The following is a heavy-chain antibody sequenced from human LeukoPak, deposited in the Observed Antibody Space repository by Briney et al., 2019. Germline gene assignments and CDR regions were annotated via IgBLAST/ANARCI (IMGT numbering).Heavy chain of an antibody. D-gene: IGHD1-26*01. CDR1: GFTFSSYS. CDR3: AKADTSEFDY. V-gene: IGHV3-21*04. J-gene: IGHJ4*02. CDR2: ISSSSSYI. Sequence: PGGSLRLSCAASGFTFSSYSMNWVRQAPGKGLEWVSSISSSSSYIYYADSVKGRFTISRDNAKNSLYLQMNSLRAEDTALYYCAKADTSEFDYWGQGTLVTVSS.